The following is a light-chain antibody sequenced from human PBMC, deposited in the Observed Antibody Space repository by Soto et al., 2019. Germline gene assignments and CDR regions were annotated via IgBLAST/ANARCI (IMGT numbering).Light chain of an antibody. CDR1: QSVNTN. Sequence: EIVMTQSPATLSLSPGERATLSCRARQSVNTNLAWYQQKPGQAPRLLIYGASTRATDIPARFSGSGSGTDFTLTISSLQSEDFVIYYCQQYNNWPPPITFGQGTRLEIK. J-gene: IGKJ5*01. CDR3: QQYNNWPPPIT. CDR2: GAS. V-gene: IGKV3-15*01.